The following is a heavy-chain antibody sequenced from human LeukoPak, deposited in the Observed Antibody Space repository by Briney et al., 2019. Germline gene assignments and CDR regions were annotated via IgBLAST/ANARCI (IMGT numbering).Heavy chain of an antibody. D-gene: IGHD3-22*01. V-gene: IGHV1-69*06. Sequence: ASVKVSCKASGGIFSNHAISWVRQAPGQGLEWMGGIIPIFGTANYAQKFQGRVTITADKSTSTAYMELSSLRSEDTAVYYCARMMTPRHYYDRSGYYYGAFDIWGQGTMVTVSS. CDR2: IIPIFGTA. J-gene: IGHJ3*02. CDR3: ARMMTPRHYYDRSGYYYGAFDI. CDR1: GGIFSNHA.